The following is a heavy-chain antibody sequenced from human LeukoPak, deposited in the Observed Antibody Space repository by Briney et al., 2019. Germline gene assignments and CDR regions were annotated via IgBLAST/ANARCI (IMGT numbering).Heavy chain of an antibody. Sequence: GGSLRLSCAASGFTVSTYSVNWVRQAPGKGLEWVSVIYSGGNTNYADSVKGRFTISRDNSKNTLYLQMNSPRAEDTAVYYCARNETWGQGTLVTVSS. CDR1: GFTVSTYS. V-gene: IGHV3-66*01. J-gene: IGHJ4*02. CDR2: IYSGGNT. CDR3: ARNET.